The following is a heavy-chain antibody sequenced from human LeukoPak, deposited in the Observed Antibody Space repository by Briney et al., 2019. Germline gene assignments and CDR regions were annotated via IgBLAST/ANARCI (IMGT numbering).Heavy chain of an antibody. J-gene: IGHJ3*02. CDR3: ARTGADYDAFDI. D-gene: IGHD4-11*01. CDR2: INHSGST. Sequence: PSETLSLTCAVYGGSFSGYYWSWIRQPPGKGLEWIGEINHSGSTYYNPSLKSRVTISVDTSKNQFSLKLSSVTAADTAVYYCARTGADYDAFDIWGQGTMVTVSS. CDR1: GGSFSGYY. V-gene: IGHV4-34*09.